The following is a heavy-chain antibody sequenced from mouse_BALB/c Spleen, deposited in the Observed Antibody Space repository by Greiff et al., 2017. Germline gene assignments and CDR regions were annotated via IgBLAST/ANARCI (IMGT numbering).Heavy chain of an antibody. CDR2: ISYSGST. CDR1: GYSITSDYA. V-gene: IGHV3-2*02. D-gene: IGHD2-3*01. J-gene: IGHJ3*01. Sequence: EVKLEESGPGLVKPSQSLSLTCTVTGYSITSDYAWNWIRQFPGNKLEWMGYISYSGSTSYNPSLKSRISITRDTSKNQFFLQLNSVTTEDTATYYCARRGLGLYDGYHHFAYWGQGTLVTVSA. CDR3: ARRGLGLYDGYHHFAY.